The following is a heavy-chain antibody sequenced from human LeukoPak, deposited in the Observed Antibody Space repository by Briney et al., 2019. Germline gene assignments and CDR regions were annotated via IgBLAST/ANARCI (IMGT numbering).Heavy chain of an antibody. Sequence: GGSLRLSCAASGFTFSSYAMSWVRQAPGGGLEWVSGLSGSGGSTYYGDSVKGRFTISRDNSKNTLYLQMDSLRAEDTAVYYCAKVVGGFLDNWGQGTLVTVSS. D-gene: IGHD2-15*01. CDR3: AKVVGGFLDN. CDR2: LSGSGGST. J-gene: IGHJ4*02. CDR1: GFTFSSYA. V-gene: IGHV3-23*01.